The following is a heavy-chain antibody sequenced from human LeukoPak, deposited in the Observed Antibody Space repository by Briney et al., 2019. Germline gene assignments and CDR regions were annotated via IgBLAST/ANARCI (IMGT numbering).Heavy chain of an antibody. Sequence: GGSLRLSCAASGFTFSNYGMHWVRQAPGKGLEWVSYSSRSGSIIYYADSVKGRFTISRDNAKNSLYLQMNSLRAEDTAVYYCARGGPYFDHWGQGTLVTVSS. CDR1: GFTFSNYG. J-gene: IGHJ4*02. V-gene: IGHV3-48*04. CDR2: SSRSGSII. CDR3: ARGGPYFDH.